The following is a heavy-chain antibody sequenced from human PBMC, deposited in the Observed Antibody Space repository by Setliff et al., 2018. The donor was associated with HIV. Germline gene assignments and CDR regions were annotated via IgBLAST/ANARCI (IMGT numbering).Heavy chain of an antibody. CDR3: ARNHYYGSGKNRWFDP. CDR1: GYPIDRGFY. CDR2: SYHTGSK. J-gene: IGHJ5*02. D-gene: IGHD3-10*01. Sequence: SETLSLTCAVYGYPIDRGFYWGWIRQTPGKGLEWIASSYHTGSKYYNPSLKRRVTISVDTSKNQFSLKLTSVTAADKAVYYCARNHYYGSGKNRWFDPWGQGMLVTVSS. V-gene: IGHV4-38-2*01.